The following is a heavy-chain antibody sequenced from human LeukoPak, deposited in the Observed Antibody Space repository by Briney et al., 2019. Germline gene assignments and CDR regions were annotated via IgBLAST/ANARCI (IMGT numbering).Heavy chain of an antibody. D-gene: IGHD5-18*01. CDR1: GYSFTSYW. CDR2: IYPGDSDT. J-gene: IGHJ4*02. Sequence: GESLKISCKGSGYSFTSYWIGWVRQMPGKGLEWMGIIYPGDSDTRYSPSFQGQVTISADKSISTAYLQWSSLKASDTAMYYCAGHYGYSYGLEYFDYWGQGTLVTVSS. CDR3: AGHYGYSYGLEYFDY. V-gene: IGHV5-51*01.